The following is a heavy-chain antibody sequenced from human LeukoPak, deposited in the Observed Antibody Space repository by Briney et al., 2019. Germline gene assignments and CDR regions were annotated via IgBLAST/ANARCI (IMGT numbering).Heavy chain of an antibody. J-gene: IGHJ3*02. Sequence: PSETLSLTCAVYGGSFSGYYWSWIRQPPGKGLEWIGEINHSGSTNYNPSLKSRVTMSVDTSENQFSLKLSSVTAADTAVYYCARDGLVTHYDAFDIWGQGTMVTVSS. D-gene: IGHD3/OR15-3a*01. V-gene: IGHV4-34*01. CDR2: INHSGST. CDR1: GGSFSGYY. CDR3: ARDGLVTHYDAFDI.